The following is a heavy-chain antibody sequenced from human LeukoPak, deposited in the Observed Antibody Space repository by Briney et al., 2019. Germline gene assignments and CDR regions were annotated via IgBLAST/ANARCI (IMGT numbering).Heavy chain of an antibody. V-gene: IGHV3-33*08. CDR1: GFRFCSYG. CDR2: IRFDGDIK. J-gene: IGHJ6*02. CDR3: ARSVGFMEV. D-gene: IGHD4-23*01. Sequence: PGGSLRLSCAASGFRFCSYGMHWVRQAPGKGLEWVAYIRFDGDIKYYVEAVKGRFTVSRNNAEEKVFLQMDNLRAEDTAVYFCARSVGFMEVWGQGTTVIVSS.